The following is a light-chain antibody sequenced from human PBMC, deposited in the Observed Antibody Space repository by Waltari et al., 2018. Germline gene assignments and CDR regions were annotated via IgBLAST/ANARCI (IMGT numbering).Light chain of an antibody. CDR1: QRIRSC. CDR2: KAS. Sequence: TCRASQRIRSCLAWYQQKPRKAPKLLIYKASTLASGVPSRFSGSVSGTEVTRTISSLQPDGFATYYCQQYESYPTFGQGTKLEIE. V-gene: IGKV1-5*03. CDR3: QQYESYPT. J-gene: IGKJ2*01.